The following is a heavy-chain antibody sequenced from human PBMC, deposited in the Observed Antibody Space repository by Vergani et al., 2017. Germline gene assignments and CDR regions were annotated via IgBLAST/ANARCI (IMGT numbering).Heavy chain of an antibody. V-gene: IGHV1-2*02. D-gene: IGHD6-13*01. CDR1: GYTFTGYY. CDR3: ARDRSSSWLENYYFDY. J-gene: IGHJ4*02. Sequence: QVQLVQSGAEVKKPGASVKVSCKASGYTFTGYYMHWVRQAPGQGLEWMGWINPNSGGTNYAQKFQGRVTMTRDTSKNQFSLKLSSVTAADTAVYYCARDRSSSWLENYYFDYWGQGTLVTVSS. CDR2: INPNSGGT.